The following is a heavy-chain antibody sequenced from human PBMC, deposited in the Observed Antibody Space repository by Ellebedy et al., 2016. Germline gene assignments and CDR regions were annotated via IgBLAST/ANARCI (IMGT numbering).Heavy chain of an antibody. Sequence: GGSLRLSCQGSGYSFSNFWIGWVRQMPGEGLQWMGIIYSGGSDTRYSPSFQGQVTISADPSISTAYLQWRSLKASDTAIYYCARLREHPKYSTAGYFDVWGRGTLVTVSS. CDR3: ARLREHPKYSTAGYFDV. J-gene: IGHJ2*01. D-gene: IGHD6-13*01. CDR1: GYSFSNFW. CDR2: IYSGGSDT. V-gene: IGHV5-51*01.